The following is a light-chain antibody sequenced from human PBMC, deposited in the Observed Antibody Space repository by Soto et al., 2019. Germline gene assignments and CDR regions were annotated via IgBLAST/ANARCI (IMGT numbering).Light chain of an antibody. CDR2: DVT. J-gene: IGLJ2*01. CDR3: SSYTSSSTHVV. V-gene: IGLV2-11*01. Sequence: QSALTQPRSVSGSPGQSVTISCTGTSSDFGGHNFVSWYQRHPGKAPKLIINDVTKRPSGVPDRFSGSKSGNTASLTISGLQAEDEADYYCSSYTSSSTHVVFGGGTKVTVL. CDR1: SSDFGGHNF.